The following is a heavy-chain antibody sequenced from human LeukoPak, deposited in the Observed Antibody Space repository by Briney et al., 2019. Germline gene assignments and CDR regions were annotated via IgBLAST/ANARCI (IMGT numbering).Heavy chain of an antibody. CDR2: ISGSGGST. J-gene: IGHJ4*02. Sequence: PGGSLRLSCAASGFAFSSYAMSWVRQAPGKGLEWVSAISGSGGSTYYADSVKGRFTISRDNSKNALYLQMNSLRAEDTAVYYCAKHEAAAGSSGFDYWGQGTLVTVSS. CDR3: AKHEAAAGSSGFDY. CDR1: GFAFSSYA. V-gene: IGHV3-23*01. D-gene: IGHD6-13*01.